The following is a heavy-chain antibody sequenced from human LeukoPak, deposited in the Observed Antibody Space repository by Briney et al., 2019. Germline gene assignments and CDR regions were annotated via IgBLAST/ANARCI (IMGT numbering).Heavy chain of an antibody. D-gene: IGHD4-17*01. V-gene: IGHV3-7*01. CDR2: IKQDGSEK. Sequence: TGGSLRLSCAASGFTFSSFSMNWVRQAPGKGLEWVANIKQDGSEKYYVDSVKGRFTISRDNAKNSLYLQMNSLRAEDTAVYYCAKDLAPYDYGDHALDYWGQGTLVTVSS. J-gene: IGHJ4*02. CDR3: AKDLAPYDYGDHALDY. CDR1: GFTFSSFS.